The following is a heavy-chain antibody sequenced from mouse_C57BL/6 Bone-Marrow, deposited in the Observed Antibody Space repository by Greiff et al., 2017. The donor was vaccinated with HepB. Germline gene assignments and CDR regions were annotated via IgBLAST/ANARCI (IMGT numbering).Heavy chain of an antibody. CDR2: ISYDGSN. V-gene: IGHV3-6*01. Sequence: ESGPGLVKPSQSLSLTCSVTGYSITSGYYWNWIRQFPGNKLEWMGYISYDGSNNYNPSLKNRTSITRDPSKNQFFVKLNSVTAEDTATYCCARNRGATVVNFDYWGKGTTLTVSS. CDR1: GYSITSGYY. J-gene: IGHJ2*01. CDR3: ARNRGATVVNFDY. D-gene: IGHD1-1*01.